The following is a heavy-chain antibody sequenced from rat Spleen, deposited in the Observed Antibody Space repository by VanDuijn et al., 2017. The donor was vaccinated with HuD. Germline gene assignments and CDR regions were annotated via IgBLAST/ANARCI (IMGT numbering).Heavy chain of an antibody. V-gene: IGHV5-29*01. CDR2: ISYDGSST. D-gene: IGHD1-7*01. J-gene: IGHJ4*01. CDR3: ARDTMEVMDA. CDR1: GFTFSNYG. Sequence: EVQLVESGGGLVQPGRSLKLSCAASGFTFSNYGMAWVRQAPTKGLEWVATISYDGSSTYYRDSVKGRFNISRDNAKSTLYLQMDSLRSEDTATYYCARDTMEVMDAWGQGASVTVSS.